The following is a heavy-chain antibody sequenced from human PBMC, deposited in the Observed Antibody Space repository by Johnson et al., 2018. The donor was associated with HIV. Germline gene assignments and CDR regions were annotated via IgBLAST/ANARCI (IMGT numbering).Heavy chain of an antibody. V-gene: IGHV3-23*04. CDR2: ISGSGDST. CDR1: GFIFSSYA. D-gene: IGHD3-22*01. Sequence: VQLVESGGGLVQPGGSLRLSCAASGFIFSSYAMSWVRQAPGKGLEWVSGISGSGDSTYYADSVKGRFTISRDNSKNTLFLQMNSLRAEDTAVYYCAKPVQYYYDSSGYYSDAFDIWGQGTMVTISS. CDR3: AKPVQYYYDSSGYYSDAFDI. J-gene: IGHJ3*02.